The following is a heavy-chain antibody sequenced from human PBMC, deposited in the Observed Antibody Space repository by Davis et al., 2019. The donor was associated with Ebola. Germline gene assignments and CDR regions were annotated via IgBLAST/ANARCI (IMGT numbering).Heavy chain of an antibody. J-gene: IGHJ4*02. V-gene: IGHV4-39*01. CDR1: GGSISSSSYY. CDR3: ARSPPSATFDY. CDR2: IYYSGST. Sequence: MPSETLSLTCTVSGGSISSSSYYWGWIRQPPGKGLEWIGSIYYSGSTYYNPSLKSRVTISVDTSKNQFSLKLSSVTAADTAVYYCARSPPSATFDYWGQGTLVTVSS.